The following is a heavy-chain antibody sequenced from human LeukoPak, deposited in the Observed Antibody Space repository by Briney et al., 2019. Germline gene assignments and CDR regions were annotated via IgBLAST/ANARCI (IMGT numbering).Heavy chain of an antibody. J-gene: IGHJ4*02. Sequence: GGSLRLSCAASGFTFSSYAMHWVRQAPGKGLEWVAVISYDGSNKDYADSVKSRFTISRDNAKNTLYLQMDGLTVEDTAVYFCAREAGPSHQVGATLDYWGQGTLVTVSS. V-gene: IGHV3-30-3*01. D-gene: IGHD1-26*01. CDR2: ISYDGSNK. CDR1: GFTFSSYA. CDR3: AREAGPSHQVGATLDY.